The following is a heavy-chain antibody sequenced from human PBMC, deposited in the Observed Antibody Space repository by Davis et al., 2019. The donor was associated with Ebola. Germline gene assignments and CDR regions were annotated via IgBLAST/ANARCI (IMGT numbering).Heavy chain of an antibody. D-gene: IGHD2-21*02. Sequence: MPSETLSLTCTVSGGSVSSGGHYWSWIRQPPGKGLEWIAYIYYSGSIHYNPSPKSPATISVDTSRNQFSLRLSSVTAADTAVYYCAVYTVVVTDIRAEYFQHWGQGTLATVSS. V-gene: IGHV4-61*08. CDR1: GGSVSSGGHY. J-gene: IGHJ1*01. CDR2: IYYSGSI. CDR3: AVYTVVVTDIRAEYFQH.